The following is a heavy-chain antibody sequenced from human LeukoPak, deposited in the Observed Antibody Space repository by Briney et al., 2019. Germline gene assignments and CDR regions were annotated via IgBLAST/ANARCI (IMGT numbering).Heavy chain of an antibody. Sequence: PGGSLRLSCAASGFTFSVYWMTWVRQAPGKGLEWISYLSSDNYTIYYADSVKGRFIISRDNAKDSLYLQMNSLRAEDTAVYYCARVATDGGGFDPWGQGTLVTVSS. CDR2: LSSDNYTI. CDR3: ARVATDGGGFDP. J-gene: IGHJ5*02. D-gene: IGHD3-16*01. CDR1: GFTFSVYW. V-gene: IGHV3-48*01.